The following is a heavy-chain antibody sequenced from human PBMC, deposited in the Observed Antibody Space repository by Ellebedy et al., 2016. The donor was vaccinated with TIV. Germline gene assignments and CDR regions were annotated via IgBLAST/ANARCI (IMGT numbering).Heavy chain of an antibody. CDR2: IWYDGSNK. D-gene: IGHD3-22*01. V-gene: IGHV3-33*01. CDR1: GFTFSNYG. Sequence: GGSLRLSCAASGFTFSNYGMHWVRQAPGKGLEWVAVIWYDGSNKYYDGSNENYADSVKGRFTISRDNSKNTLYLQMNSLRAEDTAVYYCARHGGGYSPSFDYWGQGTLVIVSS. CDR3: ARHGGGYSPSFDY. J-gene: IGHJ4*02.